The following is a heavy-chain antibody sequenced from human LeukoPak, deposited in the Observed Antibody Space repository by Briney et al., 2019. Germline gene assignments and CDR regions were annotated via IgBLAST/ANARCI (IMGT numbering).Heavy chain of an antibody. J-gene: IGHJ4*02. Sequence: SGPALVEPTQTLTLTCTFSGFSLSASGMCVSWIRQPPGKALEWLARIDWDDNKYYSTSLKTRLTISKDTSKNQVVLTMTNMDPEDTATYYCARINLFDSSGYHYVIDFWGQGTLVTVTS. D-gene: IGHD3-22*01. CDR1: GFSLSASGMC. CDR3: ARINLFDSSGYHYVIDF. V-gene: IGHV2-70*11. CDR2: IDWDDNK.